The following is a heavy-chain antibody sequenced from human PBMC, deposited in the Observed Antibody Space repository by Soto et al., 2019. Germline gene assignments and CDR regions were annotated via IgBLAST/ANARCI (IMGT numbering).Heavy chain of an antibody. J-gene: IGHJ4*02. Sequence: QVQLVQSGAELKTPGSSVKVSCKASGGTFRNYFFSWLRRAPGQGLEWMGGVFPVFGTVNYAQKFQGRVTITADESTSTVYMELTSLTSEDTAVYFCARSLEFRDGYISHFDYWGQGTLVTVSS. V-gene: IGHV1-69*01. D-gene: IGHD5-18*01. CDR1: GGTFRNYF. CDR2: VFPVFGTV. CDR3: ARSLEFRDGYISHFDY.